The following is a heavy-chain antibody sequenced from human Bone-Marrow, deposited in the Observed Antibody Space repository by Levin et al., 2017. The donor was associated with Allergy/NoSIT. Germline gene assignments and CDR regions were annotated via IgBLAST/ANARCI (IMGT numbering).Heavy chain of an antibody. CDR3: ARVSKEGGEGYHYGMDV. J-gene: IGHJ6*02. CDR1: GYTFTNYD. V-gene: IGHV1-8*01. CDR2: MTPNSGNT. Sequence: ASVKVSCKASGYTFTNYDINWVRQAPGQGLEWMGWMTPNSGNTGYTQKFQGRVTMTSNTSESTAYMELSSLRSDDTAVYYCARVSKEGGEGYHYGMDVWGQGTTVIVSS. D-gene: IGHD3-16*01.